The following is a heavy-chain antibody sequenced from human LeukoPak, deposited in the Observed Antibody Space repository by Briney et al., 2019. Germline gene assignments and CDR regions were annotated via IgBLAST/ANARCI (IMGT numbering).Heavy chain of an antibody. J-gene: IGHJ3*02. Sequence: VALLILSWGATGVTFNSDSMNWVRKTPEKGLEWVSSISSSSSYIYYADSVKGRFTISRDNAKNSLYLQMNSLRAEDTAVYYCARAMTTVQRDAFDIWGQGTMVTVSS. CDR2: ISSSSSYI. CDR3: ARAMTTVQRDAFDI. D-gene: IGHD4-17*01. V-gene: IGHV3-21*01. CDR1: GVTFNSDS.